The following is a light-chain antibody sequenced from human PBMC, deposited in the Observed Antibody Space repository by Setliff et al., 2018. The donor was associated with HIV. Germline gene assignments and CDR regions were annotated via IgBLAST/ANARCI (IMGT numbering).Light chain of an antibody. V-gene: IGLV1-44*01. CDR2: SNF. CDR3: AAWGDSLNGHV. J-gene: IGLJ1*01. CDR1: ISNIGSNT. Sequence: QSVLTQPSSASGTPGQRVTISCSGSISNIGSNTINWYQRLPGTAPKLLIYSNFQRPSGVPDRFSASKSGTSASLAISGLQSDDEADYYCAAWGDSLNGHVFGTGTRSPS.